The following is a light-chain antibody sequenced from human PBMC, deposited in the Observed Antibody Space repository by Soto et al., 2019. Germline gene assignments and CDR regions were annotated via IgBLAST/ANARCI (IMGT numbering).Light chain of an antibody. J-gene: IGKJ2*01. CDR2: DAS. Sequence: EIVLTQSPGTLSLSPGERATLSCRASQSVSSSDLAWYQQKPGQAPRLLIYDASSRATGIPDRFSGSGSGTDFTLTISRLEPEDFAVYYCQQYGSSLYTFGQGTKLEIK. V-gene: IGKV3-20*01. CDR3: QQYGSSLYT. CDR1: QSVSSSD.